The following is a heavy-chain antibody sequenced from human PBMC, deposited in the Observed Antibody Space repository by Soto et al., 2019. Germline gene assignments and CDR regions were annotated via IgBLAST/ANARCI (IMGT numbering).Heavy chain of an antibody. CDR1: GFSFSNYW. D-gene: IGHD3-3*01. V-gene: IGHV3-7*01. CDR3: ARDITRPRTHDVMTGIFDF. J-gene: IGHJ4*02. Sequence: GGSLRLSCAASGFSFSNYWMTWVRQAPGKGREWGANIKQDGSQQYYGDSVKGRFTISRDNSRDSLYLQMNTLRDDDTAVYYCARDITRPRTHDVMTGIFDFWGQGTLVTVSS. CDR2: IKQDGSQQ.